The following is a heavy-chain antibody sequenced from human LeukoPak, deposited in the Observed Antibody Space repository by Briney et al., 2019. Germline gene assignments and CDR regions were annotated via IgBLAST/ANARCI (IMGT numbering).Heavy chain of an antibody. CDR2: IYYSGST. D-gene: IGHD6-19*01. CDR3: AASAVAGTSS. CDR1: GGSISSYY. V-gene: IGHV4-59*01. Sequence: PSETLSLTCTVSGGSISSYYWSWIRQPPGKGLEWIGYIYYSGSTNYNPSLKSRVTISVDTPKNQFSLKLSSVTAADTAVYYCAASAVAGTSSWGQGTLVTVSS. J-gene: IGHJ5*02.